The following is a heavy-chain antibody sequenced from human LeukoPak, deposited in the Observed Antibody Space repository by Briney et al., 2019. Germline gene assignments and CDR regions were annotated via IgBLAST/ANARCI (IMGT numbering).Heavy chain of an antibody. V-gene: IGHV4-4*07. J-gene: IGHJ4*02. CDR2: IYTSWST. CDR1: GGSISSFY. Sequence: SETLSLTCTVSGGSISSFYWSWIRRPAGKGLEWMGRIYTSWSTNHNPSLKSRVTMSVDTSENQFSLKLRSVTAADTAVYYCARDVRLGIAVAGTWASDYWGQGTLVTVSS. D-gene: IGHD6-19*01. CDR3: ARDVRLGIAVAGTWASDY.